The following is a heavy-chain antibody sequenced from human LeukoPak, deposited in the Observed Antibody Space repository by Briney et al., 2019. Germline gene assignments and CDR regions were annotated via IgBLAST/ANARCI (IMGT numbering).Heavy chain of an antibody. CDR3: TRASYRAFDL. Sequence: SQTLLLTCDISGDSVSSNSAAWNWIRQSPSRGLEWLGRTYYRSKWGNDYAVSVKSRITINPDTSKNQFSLQLNSVTPEDTAVYYCTRASYRAFDLWGQGTMVTVSS. CDR2: TYYRSKWGN. J-gene: IGHJ3*01. V-gene: IGHV6-1*01. D-gene: IGHD5-18*01. CDR1: GDSVSSNSAA.